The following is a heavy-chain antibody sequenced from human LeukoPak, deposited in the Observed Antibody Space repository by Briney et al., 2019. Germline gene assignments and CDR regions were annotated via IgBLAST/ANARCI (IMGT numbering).Heavy chain of an antibody. CDR2: ISYSGST. CDR3: ARSYWLIYFDS. V-gene: IGHV4-30-4*01. CDR1: GGSVSSDDYY. D-gene: IGHD3-22*01. Sequence: SSETLSLTCTVSGGSVSSDDYYWSWIRQPPGKDLEWIGYISYSGSTYYNPSLKSRVSMSQDTSKNQLSLKLTTVTAADTAVYYCARSYWLIYFDSWGQGTLVTVSS. J-gene: IGHJ4*02.